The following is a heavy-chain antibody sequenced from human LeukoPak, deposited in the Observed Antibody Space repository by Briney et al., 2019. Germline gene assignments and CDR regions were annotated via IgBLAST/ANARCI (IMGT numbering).Heavy chain of an antibody. J-gene: IGHJ4*02. CDR2: VNPNSGGT. CDR1: GYTFTVQY. V-gene: IGHV1-2*02. D-gene: IGHD3-22*01. Sequence: ASVTVSFTASGYTFTVQYIHWVRQAPGQGPEWMGWVNPNSGGTNYAQKFQGRVTMTRDTSISTAYMEVSSLRSDDTAVYYCARSYSYDSSGYYGAKWGQGTLVTVSS. CDR3: ARSYSYDSSGYYGAK.